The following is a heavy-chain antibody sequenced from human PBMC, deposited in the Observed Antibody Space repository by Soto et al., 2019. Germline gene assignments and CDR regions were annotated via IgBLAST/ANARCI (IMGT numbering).Heavy chain of an antibody. CDR3: TRASGTTSYYFDY. D-gene: IGHD1-1*01. V-gene: IGHV3-30*04. CDR2: ISYDGRNE. CDR1: VFTFSSYV. J-gene: IGHJ4*02. Sequence: GGSLRLSCESSVFTFSSYVMNCVRHSPGKGLECVAVISYDGRNEYYADSVKGRFTISRDNSKNTLYLQMNSLRAEDTAVFYCTRASGTTSYYFDYWGQGTLVTVSS.